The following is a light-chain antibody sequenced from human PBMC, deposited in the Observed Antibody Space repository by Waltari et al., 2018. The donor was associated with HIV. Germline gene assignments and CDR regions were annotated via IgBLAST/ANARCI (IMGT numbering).Light chain of an antibody. CDR1: NIGSKS. Sequence: SSVLSQPPSVSVAPGKTARITCRGNNIGSKSVHWYQQKPGQAPVLVIYDDSDRPSGIPERFSGSNSGNTATLTISRVEAGDEADYYCQVWDSSSDHVVFGGGTKLTVL. CDR3: QVWDSSSDHVV. CDR2: DDS. V-gene: IGLV3-21*04. J-gene: IGLJ2*01.